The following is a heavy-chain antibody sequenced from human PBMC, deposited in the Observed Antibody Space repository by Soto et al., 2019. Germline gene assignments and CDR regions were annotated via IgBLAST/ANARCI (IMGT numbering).Heavy chain of an antibody. CDR3: ARDGHHGQNWFDP. Sequence: SETLSLTCTVSGGSISSYYWSWIRQPPGKGLEWIGYIYYSGSTNYNPSLKSRVTISVDTSKNQFSLKLSSVTAADTAVYYCARDGHHGQNWFDPWGQGTLVTVSS. CDR2: IYYSGST. V-gene: IGHV4-59*01. J-gene: IGHJ5*02. CDR1: GGSISSYY.